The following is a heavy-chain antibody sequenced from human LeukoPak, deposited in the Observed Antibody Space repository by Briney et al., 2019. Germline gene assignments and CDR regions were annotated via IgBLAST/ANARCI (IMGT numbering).Heavy chain of an antibody. Sequence: SETLSLTCAVYSGSLSGYNWSWIRQPPGKGLEWIGEINHSGSTNYNPSLKGRVTISVDTSKNQFSLNLSSVTAADTAVYYCARSYGDYVNFDYWGQGTLVTVSS. J-gene: IGHJ4*02. CDR1: SGSLSGYN. CDR3: ARSYGDYVNFDY. CDR2: INHSGST. V-gene: IGHV4-34*01. D-gene: IGHD4-17*01.